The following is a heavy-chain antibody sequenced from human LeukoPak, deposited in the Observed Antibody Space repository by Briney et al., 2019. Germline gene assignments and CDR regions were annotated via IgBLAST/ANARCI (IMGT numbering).Heavy chain of an antibody. CDR1: GGSISSYY. D-gene: IGHD3-3*01. Sequence: PSETPSLTCTVSGGSISSYYWSWIRQPAGKGLEWIGRIYTSGSTNYNPSLKSRVTISVDKSKNQFSLKLSSVTAADTAVYYCARDRPTIFGVVRSWFDPWGQGTLVTVSS. V-gene: IGHV4-4*07. CDR2: IYTSGST. J-gene: IGHJ5*02. CDR3: ARDRPTIFGVVRSWFDP.